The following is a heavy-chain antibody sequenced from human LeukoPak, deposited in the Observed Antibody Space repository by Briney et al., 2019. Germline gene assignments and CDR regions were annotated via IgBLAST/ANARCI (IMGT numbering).Heavy chain of an antibody. CDR2: INHSGST. J-gene: IGHJ4*02. Sequence: SETLSLTCAVYGGSFSDYYWNWIRQPPGKGLEWIGEINHSGSTNYNPSLKSRVTISVDTSKNQFSLKLTSVTAADTAVYYCARAPAHLAAAGWDFDYWGQGTLVTVSS. CDR1: GGSFSDYY. D-gene: IGHD6-13*01. CDR3: ARAPAHLAAAGWDFDY. V-gene: IGHV4-34*01.